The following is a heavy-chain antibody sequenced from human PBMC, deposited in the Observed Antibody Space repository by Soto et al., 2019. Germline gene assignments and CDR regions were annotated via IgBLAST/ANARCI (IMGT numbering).Heavy chain of an antibody. CDR1: GYTFTSYD. CDR3: ARRILDFQVYGMDV. D-gene: IGHD2-15*01. V-gene: IGHV1-8*01. J-gene: IGHJ6*02. Sequence: ASVKVSCKASGYTFTSYDINWVRQATGQGLEWMGWMNPNSGNTGYAQKFQGRVTMTRNTSISTAYMELSSLRSEDTAVYYCARRILDFQVYGMDVWGQGTTVTVSS. CDR2: MNPNSGNT.